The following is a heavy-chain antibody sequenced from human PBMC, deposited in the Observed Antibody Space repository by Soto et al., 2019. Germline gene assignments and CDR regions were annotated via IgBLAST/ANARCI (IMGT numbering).Heavy chain of an antibody. Sequence: GGSLRLSCAASGFTLSDVWMNWVRQAPGKGPEWVGLIKSESAGGTTEYAAPVKGRFTISRDDSENTLYLQMNSLETEDTAVYYCGRVPDYWGQGTLVTVSS. CDR2: IKSESAGGTT. J-gene: IGHJ4*02. CDR1: GFTLSDVW. CDR3: GRVPDY. V-gene: IGHV3-15*07.